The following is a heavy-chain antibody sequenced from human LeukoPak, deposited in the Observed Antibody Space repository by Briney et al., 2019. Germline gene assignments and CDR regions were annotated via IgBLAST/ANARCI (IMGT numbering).Heavy chain of an antibody. J-gene: IGHJ6*04. CDR2: ISSGSRYM. Sequence: GGPLRLSRTASGFTFSTYTMNWVRQAPGKGLEWVSSISSGSRYMYYGDSVRGRFTISRDNAKNTLYLQMNSLRAEDTAVYCCAELGITMIGGVWGKGTTVTISS. V-gene: IGHV3-21*01. D-gene: IGHD3-10*02. CDR3: AELGITMIGGV. CDR1: GFTFSTYT.